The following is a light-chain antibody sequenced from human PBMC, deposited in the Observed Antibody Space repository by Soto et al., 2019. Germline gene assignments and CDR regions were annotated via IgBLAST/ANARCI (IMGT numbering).Light chain of an antibody. Sequence: QTVVTQPPSVSGAXGXRXXISCTGSSSNIGAGYDVHWYQQLPGTAPKLLIYGNSNRPSGVPDRFSGSKSGTSASLAITGLQAEDEADYSCQSYDSSLSGWVFGGGTKLTVL. V-gene: IGLV1-40*01. CDR2: GNS. J-gene: IGLJ3*02. CDR1: SSNIGAGYD. CDR3: QSYDSSLSGWV.